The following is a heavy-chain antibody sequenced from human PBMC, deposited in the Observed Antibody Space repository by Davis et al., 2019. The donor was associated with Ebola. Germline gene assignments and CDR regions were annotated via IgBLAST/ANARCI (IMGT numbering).Heavy chain of an antibody. CDR2: INGGAWST. CDR1: GFTFSLTD. D-gene: IGHD1-1*01. V-gene: IGHV3-23*01. CDR3: ATRLWDGDS. Sequence: PGGSLRLSCAASGFTFSLTDMNWFRHAPGRGLEWVSNINGGAWSTSYADSVKGRFTISRDDSKNTMYLHMSSLRAEDTAVYYCATRLWDGDSWGQGTLVTVSS. J-gene: IGHJ4*02.